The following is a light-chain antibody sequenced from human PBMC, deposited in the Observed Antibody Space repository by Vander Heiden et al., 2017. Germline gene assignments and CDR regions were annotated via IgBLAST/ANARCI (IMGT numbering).Light chain of an antibody. V-gene: IGLV4-69*01. CDR2: FNSEGSQ. CDR3: QTWGTGINWV. J-gene: IGLJ3*02. CDR1: RGHSSYA. Sequence: QLVLTQSPSASASLGASVKLTCTLSRGHSSYAIPWHRQQPEKGPRYLMKFNSEGSQRKGGGIPDRSSGSSSGAERYPTISSLQSEDEADYYCQTWGTGINWVFGGGTKLTVL.